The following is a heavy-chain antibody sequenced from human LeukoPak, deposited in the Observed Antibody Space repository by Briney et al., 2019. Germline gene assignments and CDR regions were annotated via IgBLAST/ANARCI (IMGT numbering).Heavy chain of an antibody. Sequence: SETLSLTCTVSGGSITGSRYYWAWIRQPPGKGLEWIGNIYNSGSTYYNPSLKSRVTMSVYTSKNQLSLKLTSVTAADTAVYFCARQISYVFSFYNYWGQGTLVTVSS. J-gene: IGHJ4*02. CDR1: GGSITGSRYY. CDR3: ARQISYVFSFYNY. D-gene: IGHD3-10*01. CDR2: IYNSGST. V-gene: IGHV4-39*07.